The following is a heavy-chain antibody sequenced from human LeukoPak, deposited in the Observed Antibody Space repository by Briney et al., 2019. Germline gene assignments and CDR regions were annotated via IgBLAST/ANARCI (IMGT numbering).Heavy chain of an antibody. J-gene: IGHJ4*02. CDR2: IIPIFGTA. CDR1: GYTFTGYY. Sequence: SVKVSCKASGYTFTGYYMHWVRQAPGQGLEWMGGIIPIFGTANYAQKFQGRVTITADKSTSTAYMELSSLRSEDTAVYYCAIKLEYSSSSFDYWGQGTLVTVSS. V-gene: IGHV1-69*06. D-gene: IGHD6-6*01. CDR3: AIKLEYSSSSFDY.